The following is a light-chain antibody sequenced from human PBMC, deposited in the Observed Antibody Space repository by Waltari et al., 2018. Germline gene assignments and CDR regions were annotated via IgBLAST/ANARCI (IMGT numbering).Light chain of an antibody. CDR3: AAWDDSLNVWV. V-gene: IGLV1-44*01. J-gene: IGLJ3*02. CDR1: SSNIGPNT. Sequence: QSMLTQPPSASGTPGQKVTVSCSGGSSNIGPNTVNWYRQFPGTAPKLLIYANTQRPSGGPDRFSGSKSGASASRDIGGLESGDEAQYFCAAWDDSLNVWVFGGGTKVTVL. CDR2: ANT.